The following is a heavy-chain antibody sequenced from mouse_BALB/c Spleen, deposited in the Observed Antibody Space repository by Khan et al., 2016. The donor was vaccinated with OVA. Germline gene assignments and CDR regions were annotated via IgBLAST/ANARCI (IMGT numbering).Heavy chain of an antibody. J-gene: IGHJ2*01. V-gene: IGHV1-20*02. CDR1: GYSFTGYF. Sequence: VQLQQSGPELVKPGASVKIFCKASGYSFTGYFMNWVMQSHGKSLEWIGRINPHIGETLYNQKFKGKATLTVDESSSTAHMELRSLASEDSAVYYCARKNGSDFDYWGQGTTLTVSS. CDR3: ARKNGSDFDY. D-gene: IGHD1-1*01. CDR2: INPHIGET.